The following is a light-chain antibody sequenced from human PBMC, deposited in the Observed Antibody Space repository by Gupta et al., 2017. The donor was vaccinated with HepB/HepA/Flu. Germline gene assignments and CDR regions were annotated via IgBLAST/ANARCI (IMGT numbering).Light chain of an antibody. CDR3: SSFTYTTTLVV. V-gene: IGLV2-14*03. Sequence: QSALTQPASVFGSPGQSITISCTGTSSDFGDFNYVSWYQQHPGKAPKLLISDVSNRPSGVSNRFSGSKSGNTASLTISGLQAEDEAIYYCSSFTYTTTLVVFGGGTKLTVL. CDR1: SSDFGDFNY. CDR2: DVS. J-gene: IGLJ2*01.